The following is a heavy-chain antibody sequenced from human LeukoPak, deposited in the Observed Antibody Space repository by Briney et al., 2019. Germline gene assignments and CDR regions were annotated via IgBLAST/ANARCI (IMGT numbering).Heavy chain of an antibody. D-gene: IGHD6-19*01. CDR3: ARDTPYSGWYPDAFDI. CDR1: GGSISSGGYS. CDR2: IYHSGST. J-gene: IGHJ3*02. Sequence: SQTLSLTCAVSGGSISSGGYSWSWIRQPPGKGLEWIGYIYHSGSTYYNPSLKSRVTISVDRSKNQFSLKLSSVTAADTAVYYCARDTPYSGWYPDAFDIWGQGTMVTVSS. V-gene: IGHV4-30-2*01.